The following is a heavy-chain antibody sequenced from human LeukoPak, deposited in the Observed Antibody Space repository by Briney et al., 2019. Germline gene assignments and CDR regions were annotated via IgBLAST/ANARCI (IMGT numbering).Heavy chain of an antibody. CDR1: GFTFSSYG. J-gene: IGHJ6*02. V-gene: IGHV3-30*18. CDR3: AKPRRGYSYTYGMDV. CDR2: ISYDGSNK. Sequence: RRSLRLSCAASGFTFSSYGMHWVRQAPGKGLEWVAVISYDGSNKYYADSVKGRFTISRDNSKNTLYLQMNSLRAEDTAVYYCAKPRRGYSYTYGMDVWGQGTTVTVSS. D-gene: IGHD5-18*01.